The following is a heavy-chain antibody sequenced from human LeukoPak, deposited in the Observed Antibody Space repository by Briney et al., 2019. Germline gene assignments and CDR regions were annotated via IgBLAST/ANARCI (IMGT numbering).Heavy chain of an antibody. CDR3: ARGLAYSSSSYPLGY. J-gene: IGHJ4*02. Sequence: PSETLSLTCTVSGGSISSSSYYWGWIRQPPGKGPEWIGSIYYSGSTYYNPSLKSRVTISVDTSKNQFSLKLSSVTAADTAVYYCARGLAYSSSSYPLGYWGQGTLVTVSS. V-gene: IGHV4-39*07. CDR2: IYYSGST. CDR1: GGSISSSSYY. D-gene: IGHD6-6*01.